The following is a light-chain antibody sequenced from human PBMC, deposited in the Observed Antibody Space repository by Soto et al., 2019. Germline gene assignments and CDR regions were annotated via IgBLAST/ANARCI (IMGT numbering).Light chain of an antibody. J-gene: IGLJ1*01. Sequence: SALTQPASVSGSLGQSITISCTGTSSDVGGFDYVSWYQHQPGKAPKLIIYDVTSRPSGVSSHFSGSKSGNTASLTISGLLAEDEADYHCCSYTSSNTYVFGTGTKVTVL. V-gene: IGLV2-14*03. CDR1: SSDVGGFDY. CDR3: CSYTSSNTYV. CDR2: DVT.